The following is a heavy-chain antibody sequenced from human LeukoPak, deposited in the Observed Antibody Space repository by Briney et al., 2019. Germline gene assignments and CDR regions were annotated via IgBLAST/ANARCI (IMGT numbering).Heavy chain of an antibody. Sequence: ASVKVSCKASGYTFTSYDINWVRQATGQGLEWMGWMNPNSGNTGYAQKFQGRVTMTRNTSISTAYMELSSLRSEDTAVYYRARGHDRAAAIGYWGQGTLVTVSS. CDR1: GYTFTSYD. CDR2: MNPNSGNT. CDR3: ARGHDRAAAIGY. D-gene: IGHD2-2*02. J-gene: IGHJ4*02. V-gene: IGHV1-8*01.